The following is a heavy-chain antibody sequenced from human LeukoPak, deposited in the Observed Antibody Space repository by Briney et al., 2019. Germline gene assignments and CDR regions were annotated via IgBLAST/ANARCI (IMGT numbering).Heavy chain of an antibody. V-gene: IGHV3-53*01. CDR1: GFTVSSNY. J-gene: IGHJ6*03. CDR2: IYSGGNT. CDR3: ARDRAARGYYYYYMDV. Sequence: PGGSLRLSCAASGFTVSSNYMRWGRQAPGKGLEWVSVIYSGGNTYYADSVKGRFTISRDNSKNMLYLQMNSLRAEDTAVYYCARDRAARGYYYYYMDVWGKGTTVTVSS. D-gene: IGHD6-6*01.